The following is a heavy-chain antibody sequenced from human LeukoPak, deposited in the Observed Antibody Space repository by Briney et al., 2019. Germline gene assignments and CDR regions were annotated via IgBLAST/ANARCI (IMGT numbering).Heavy chain of an antibody. CDR2: ISSSSTI. V-gene: IGHV3-48*01. D-gene: IGHD3-22*01. CDR3: ARDLQYYYDSSGYSRGDAFDI. Sequence: GGSLRLSCAASGFTFSSYSMRWVRQAPGKGLEWVSYISSSSTIYYADSVKGRFTISRDNAKKSLYLQMNSLRAEDTAVYYCARDLQYYYDSSGYSRGDAFDIWGQGTMVTVSS. CDR1: GFTFSSYS. J-gene: IGHJ3*02.